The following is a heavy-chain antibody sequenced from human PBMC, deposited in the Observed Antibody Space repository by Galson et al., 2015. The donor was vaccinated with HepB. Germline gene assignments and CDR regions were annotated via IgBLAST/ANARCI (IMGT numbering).Heavy chain of an antibody. Sequence: SETLSLTCTVSGGSVSSGSYYWSWIRQPPGKGLEWIGYIYYSGSTNYNPSLKSRVTISVDTSKNQFSLKLSSVTAADTAVYYCARLFRYSSGWYFDYWGQGTLVTVSS. CDR3: ARLFRYSSGWYFDY. CDR1: GGSVSSGSYY. D-gene: IGHD6-19*01. J-gene: IGHJ4*02. V-gene: IGHV4-61*01. CDR2: IYYSGST.